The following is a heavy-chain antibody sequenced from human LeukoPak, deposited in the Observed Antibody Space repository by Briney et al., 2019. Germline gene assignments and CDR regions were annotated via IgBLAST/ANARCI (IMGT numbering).Heavy chain of an antibody. CDR1: RFTFSNYA. D-gene: IGHD4-17*01. V-gene: IGHV3-23*01. Sequence: PGGSLRLSCAASRFTFSNYAMTWVRQAPGKGLEWVSNINGGGAITYYADSVKGRFTISRDNSKNTLYLQMNSLRAEDTAVYYCAKDLTTEYFFDYWGQGALVTVSS. CDR2: INGGGAIT. CDR3: AKDLTTEYFFDY. J-gene: IGHJ4*02.